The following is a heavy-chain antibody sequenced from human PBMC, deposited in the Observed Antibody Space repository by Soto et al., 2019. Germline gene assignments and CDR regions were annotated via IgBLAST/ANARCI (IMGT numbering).Heavy chain of an antibody. CDR1: GGTFSSYA. CDR2: IIPIFGTA. CDR3: ARARALWFGDPTRGGYYYGMDV. J-gene: IGHJ6*02. D-gene: IGHD3-10*01. Sequence: QVQLVQSGAEVKKPGSSVKVSCKASGGTFSSYAISWVRQAPGQGLEWMGGIIPIFGTANYAQKFQGRVTITADESTSTAYMELSSLRSEDTAVYYCARARALWFGDPTRGGYYYGMDVWGQGTTVTVSS. V-gene: IGHV1-69*01.